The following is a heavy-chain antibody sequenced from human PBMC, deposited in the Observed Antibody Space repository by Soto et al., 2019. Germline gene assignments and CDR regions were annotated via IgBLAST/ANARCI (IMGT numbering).Heavy chain of an antibody. V-gene: IGHV1-69*01. J-gene: IGHJ3*02. CDR2: IIPIFGTA. CDR1: GGTFSSYG. D-gene: IGHD5-12*01. CDR3: TRERSPLSYIVATNDAFDI. Sequence: QVQLVQSGAEVKKPGSSVKVSCKASGGTFSSYGISWVRQAPGQGLEWMGGIIPIFGTANYAQKFQGRVTITADESTSPAYMELRSLRSEDTAVYYCTRERSPLSYIVATNDAFDIWGQGTMVTVSS.